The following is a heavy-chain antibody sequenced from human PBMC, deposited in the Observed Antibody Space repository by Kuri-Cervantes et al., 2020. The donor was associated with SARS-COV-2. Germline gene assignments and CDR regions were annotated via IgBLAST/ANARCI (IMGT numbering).Heavy chain of an antibody. CDR2: IYPGDSDT. CDR1: GYSFTTYW. CDR3: ARRAYGEQVDYYYMDV. D-gene: IGHD4-17*01. V-gene: IGHV5-51*01. J-gene: IGHJ6*03. Sequence: GDSLKISCKGSGYSFTTYWIGWVRQMPGKGLEWMGIIYPGDSDTRYSPSFQGQVIISADKSISTAFLQWSSLKASDTAMYCCARRAYGEQVDYYYMDVWGKGTTVTVSS.